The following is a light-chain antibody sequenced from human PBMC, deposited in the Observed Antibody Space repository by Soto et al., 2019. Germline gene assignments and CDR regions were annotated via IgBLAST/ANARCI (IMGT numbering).Light chain of an antibody. V-gene: IGKV1-5*03. CDR2: KAS. CDR1: QSINNW. Sequence: DIQMTQSPSILSASVGDRVTITCRASQSINNWLAWFQHKPGKAPNLLIYKASSLESGVPSRFSGSGSGTEFTLTISSLQPDDFATYYCQQYNSFSTFGQGTKV. CDR3: QQYNSFST. J-gene: IGKJ1*01.